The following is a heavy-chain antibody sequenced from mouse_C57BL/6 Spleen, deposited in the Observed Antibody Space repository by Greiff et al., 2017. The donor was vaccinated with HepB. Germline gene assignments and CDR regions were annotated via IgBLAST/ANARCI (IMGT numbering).Heavy chain of an antibody. CDR1: GFTFSSYA. V-gene: IGHV5-4*03. D-gene: IGHD1-1*01. CDR3: ARAYYYGSSSSGTWAY. J-gene: IGHJ3*01. CDR2: ISDGGSYT. Sequence: EVKVVESGGGLVKPGGSLKLSCAASGFTFSSYAMSWVRQTPEKRLEWVATISDGGSYTYYPDNVKGRFTISRDNAKNNLYLQMSHLKSEDTAMYYCARAYYYGSSSSGTWAYWGQGTLVTVSA.